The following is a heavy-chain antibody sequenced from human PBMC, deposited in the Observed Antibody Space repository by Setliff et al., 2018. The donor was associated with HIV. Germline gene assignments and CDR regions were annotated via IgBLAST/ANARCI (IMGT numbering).Heavy chain of an antibody. CDR2: IYYSGNT. J-gene: IGHJ4*02. D-gene: IGHD3-10*01. Sequence: SETLSLTCAVYGGSFSGYFWTWIRQPPGKGLEWIGSIYYSGNTYYNPSLKSRLTISVDTSRNLFSLHLSSVTAADTAVYYCARLFSGSPGDYWGQGTLVTVSS. V-gene: IGHV4-34*01. CDR3: ARLFSGSPGDY. CDR1: GGSFSGYF.